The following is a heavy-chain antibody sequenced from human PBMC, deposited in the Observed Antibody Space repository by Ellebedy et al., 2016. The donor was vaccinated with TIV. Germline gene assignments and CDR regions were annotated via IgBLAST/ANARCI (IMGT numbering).Heavy chain of an antibody. CDR3: AKELVSRDSLTFDY. Sequence: GESLKISCAASGFTFSNYAMAWVRQAPGRALEWVSAIGPRSDYKFYADSVKGRITISRDNSENTLFLQMHSLRGEDTAVYYCAKELVSRDSLTFDYWGQGVLVTVSS. CDR1: GFTFSNYA. D-gene: IGHD3-9*01. CDR2: IGPRSDYK. J-gene: IGHJ4*02. V-gene: IGHV3-23*01.